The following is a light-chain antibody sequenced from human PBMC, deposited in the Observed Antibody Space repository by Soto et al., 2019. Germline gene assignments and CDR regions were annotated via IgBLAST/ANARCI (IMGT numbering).Light chain of an antibody. CDR3: QQYNSHSLT. CDR2: DAS. CDR1: QSISSW. V-gene: IGKV1-5*01. Sequence: DIQMTQSPSTLSASVGDRVNITCRASQSISSWLAWYQQKPGKAPKLLIYDASSLESGVPSRFSGSGSGTEFPLSISSLQPDDFATYYCQQYNSHSLTFGVGTKVEIK. J-gene: IGKJ4*01.